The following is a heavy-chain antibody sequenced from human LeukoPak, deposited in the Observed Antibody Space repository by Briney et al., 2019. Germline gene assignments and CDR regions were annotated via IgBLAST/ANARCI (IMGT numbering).Heavy chain of an antibody. CDR3: ARDRHTAMVYYYYYMDV. Sequence: PGGSLRLSCAGSGFTFSNYSINWVRQAPGKGLEWVSSISPSSHYIYYADSVRGRFTISRDNARNSLYLQMNSLRDEDTAVYYCARDRHTAMVYYYYYMDVWAQGPRSPSP. V-gene: IGHV3-21*04. CDR1: GFTFSNYS. D-gene: IGHD5-18*01. CDR2: ISPSSHYI. J-gene: IGHJ6*03.